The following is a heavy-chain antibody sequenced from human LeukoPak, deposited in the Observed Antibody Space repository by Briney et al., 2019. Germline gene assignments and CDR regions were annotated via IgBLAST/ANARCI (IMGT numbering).Heavy chain of an antibody. CDR1: GFTFSSYW. D-gene: IGHD3-22*01. Sequence: SGGSLRLSCAASGFTFSSYWMSWVRQAPGKGLEWVASIKQDGSEKYYVDSVKGRFTISRDNAKNSLYLQMNSLRAEDTAVYYCAREGYYYDSSDAFDIWGQGTMVTVSS. CDR2: IKQDGSEK. J-gene: IGHJ3*02. V-gene: IGHV3-7*01. CDR3: AREGYYYDSSDAFDI.